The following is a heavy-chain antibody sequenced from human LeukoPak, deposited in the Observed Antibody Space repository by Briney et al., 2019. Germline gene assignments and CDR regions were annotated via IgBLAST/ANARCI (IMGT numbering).Heavy chain of an antibody. V-gene: IGHV1-46*01. Sequence: GASVKLSCNASGYRFTSYYMHWVRQAPGQGLEWMGIINPSGGSTIYAHKFQDRVSITRDTSTNTVYMELSSLSSEDTAVYYCARGGEYQLLDDFWGQGTLVTVSS. CDR3: ARGGEYQLLDDF. D-gene: IGHD2-2*01. CDR1: GYRFTSYY. J-gene: IGHJ4*02. CDR2: INPSGGST.